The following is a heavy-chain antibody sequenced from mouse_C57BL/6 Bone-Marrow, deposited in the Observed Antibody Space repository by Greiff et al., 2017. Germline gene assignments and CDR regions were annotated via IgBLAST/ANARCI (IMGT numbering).Heavy chain of an antibody. CDR2: IHPNSGST. D-gene: IGHD1-1*01. CDR3: ARSTTVVGRFAY. Sequence: QVQLQQPGAELVKPGASVKLSCKASGYTFTSYWMHWVKQRPGQGLEWIGMIHPNSGSTNYNEKFKSKATLTVDKSSSTAYMQLSSLTSEDSAVYYCARSTTVVGRFAYWGQGTLVIVSA. V-gene: IGHV1-64*01. J-gene: IGHJ3*01. CDR1: GYTFTSYW.